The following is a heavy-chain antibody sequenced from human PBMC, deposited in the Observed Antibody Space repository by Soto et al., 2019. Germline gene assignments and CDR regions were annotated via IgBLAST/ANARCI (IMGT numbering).Heavy chain of an antibody. CDR3: AKGSGSARPYYFDY. CDR1: GFTFSSSA. D-gene: IGHD2-2*01. CDR2: ITGGGCGT. J-gene: IGHJ4*02. Sequence: GGSLRLSCAASGFTFSSSAMSWVRRAPGEGLEWVSAITGGGCGTYYADSVKGRFTISRDNSKNTLYMQMNSLRAEDTAVYYCAKGSGSARPYYFDYWGQGTLVTVSS. V-gene: IGHV3-23*01.